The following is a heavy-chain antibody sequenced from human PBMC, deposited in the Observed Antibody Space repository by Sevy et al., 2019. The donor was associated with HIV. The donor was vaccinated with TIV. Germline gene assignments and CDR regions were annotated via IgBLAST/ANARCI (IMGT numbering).Heavy chain of an antibody. Sequence: GSLRLSCAASGFTFSSYAMHWVRQAPGKGLEWVAVISYDGSNKYYADSVKGRFTISRDNSKNTLYLQMNSLRAEDSAVYYCARDLYNRPPGGFDIWGQGTMVTVSS. CDR2: ISYDGSNK. CDR3: ARDLYNRPPGGFDI. J-gene: IGHJ3*02. D-gene: IGHD1-20*01. CDR1: GFTFSSYA. V-gene: IGHV3-30-3*01.